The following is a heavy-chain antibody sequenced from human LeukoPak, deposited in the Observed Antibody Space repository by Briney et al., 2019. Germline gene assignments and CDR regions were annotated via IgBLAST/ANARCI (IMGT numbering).Heavy chain of an antibody. J-gene: IGHJ3*02. CDR3: AKDSIAVGWYHDAFDI. Sequence: GGSLRLSCAASGFTFSTYIMNWVRQTPGKGLEWVSSIGTSTSYIYYADSVKGRFTISRDNAKNSLYLQMNSLRAEDMALYYCAKDSIAVGWYHDAFDIWGQGTMVTVSS. CDR1: GFTFSTYI. V-gene: IGHV3-21*04. CDR2: IGTSTSYI. D-gene: IGHD6-19*01.